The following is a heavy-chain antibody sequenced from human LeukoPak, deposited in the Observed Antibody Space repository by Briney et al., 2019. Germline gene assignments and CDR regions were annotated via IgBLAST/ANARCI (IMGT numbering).Heavy chain of an antibody. Sequence: GASVKVSCKASGYTFTGYYMHWVRQAPGLGLEWMGWMNPNSGNTGYAQKFQGRVTMTRNTSISTAYMELSSLRSEDTAVYYCARGLTYYDFWSGYYGYYYYGMDVWGQGTTVTVSS. D-gene: IGHD3-3*01. J-gene: IGHJ6*02. V-gene: IGHV1-8*02. CDR2: MNPNSGNT. CDR3: ARGLTYYDFWSGYYGYYYYGMDV. CDR1: GYTFTGYY.